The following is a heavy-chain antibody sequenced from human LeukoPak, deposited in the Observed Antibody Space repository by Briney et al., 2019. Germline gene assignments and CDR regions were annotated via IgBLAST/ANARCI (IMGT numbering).Heavy chain of an antibody. J-gene: IGHJ4*02. CDR3: AQWGDFDVLTGYYVPDF. CDR2: ITGSDGDT. Sequence: GGSLRLSCAASGFTFSNYAMSWVRQAPGKGLEWVSAITGSDGDTYYAGPVKGRFTISRDNSKNTLYLQMNSLRAEDTALYYCAQWGDFDVLTGYYVPDFWGQGTLVTVSS. V-gene: IGHV3-23*01. CDR1: GFTFSNYA. D-gene: IGHD3-9*01.